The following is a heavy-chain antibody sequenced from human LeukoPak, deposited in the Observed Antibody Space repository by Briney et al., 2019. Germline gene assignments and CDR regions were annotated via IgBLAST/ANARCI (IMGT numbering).Heavy chain of an antibody. CDR1: GYTFTGYY. Sequence: WASVKVSCKASGYTFTGYYMHWVRQAPGQGLEWMGWINPNSGGTNYAQKFQGRVTMTSDTSISTAYMELSSLRSDDTAVYYCARSVIFYYGSRSLNFDYWGQGTLVTVSS. CDR2: INPNSGGT. V-gene: IGHV1-2*02. CDR3: ARSVIFYYGSRSLNFDY. J-gene: IGHJ4*02. D-gene: IGHD3-10*01.